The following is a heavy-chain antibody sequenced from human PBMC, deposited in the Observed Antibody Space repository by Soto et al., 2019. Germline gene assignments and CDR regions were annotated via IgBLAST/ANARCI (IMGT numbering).Heavy chain of an antibody. D-gene: IGHD2-2*01. CDR1: GYTFTSYD. J-gene: IGHJ6*02. V-gene: IGHV1-8*01. CDR3: AIMPYCSSTSCYSWLQSLAYYYGMDG. CDR2: MNPNSGNT. Sequence: VKVSCKASGYTFTSYDINWVRQATGQGLEWMGWMNPNSGNTGYAQKFQGRVTMTRNTSISTAYMELSSLRSEDTAVYYCAIMPYCSSTSCYSWLQSLAYYYGMDGWGQGTTVTVSS.